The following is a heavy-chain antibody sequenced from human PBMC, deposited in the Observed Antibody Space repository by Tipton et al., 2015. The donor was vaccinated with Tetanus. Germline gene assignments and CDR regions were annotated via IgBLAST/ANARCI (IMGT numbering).Heavy chain of an antibody. D-gene: IGHD1-1*01. CDR2: IYSGGDT. Sequence: SLRLSCATSGFPFHSYHMAWVRQAPGKGLEWVSVIYSGGDTFYADSVKGRFTISRDNSKNTVYLQMNSLRVEDTAVYYCARWGVLGLQHYLDYWGQGTLVTVSS. V-gene: IGHV3-53*01. J-gene: IGHJ4*02. CDR1: GFPFHSYH. CDR3: ARWGVLGLQHYLDY.